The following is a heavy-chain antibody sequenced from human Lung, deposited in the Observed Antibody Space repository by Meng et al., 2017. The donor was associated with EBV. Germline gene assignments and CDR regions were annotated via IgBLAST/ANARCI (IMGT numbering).Heavy chain of an antibody. CDR3: ARIPAWFDP. CDR1: GFIFSDYY. CDR2: ISSSGSII. D-gene: IGHD2-2*01. Sequence: VLVVVDGGGLVKPGWSLCLSCSASGFIFSDYYMSWIRQAPGKGLEWVSYISSSGSIIYYAVSVKGRSTISRYTSKNSLYLQMNSLRADDTAVYYCARIPAWFDPWGQGTLVTVSS. V-gene: IGHV3-11*01. J-gene: IGHJ5*02.